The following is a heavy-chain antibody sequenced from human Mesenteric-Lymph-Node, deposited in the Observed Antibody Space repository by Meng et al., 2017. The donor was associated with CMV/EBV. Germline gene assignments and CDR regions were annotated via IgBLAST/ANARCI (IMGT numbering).Heavy chain of an antibody. D-gene: IGHD6-6*01. CDR3: AREAVAVREYHYGLDV. V-gene: IGHV3-20*04. CDR2: INWSGTR. J-gene: IGHJ6*02. Sequence: GALRLSCAASGFNFDDYGMSWVRQAPGKGLEWVSGINWSGTRSYADSVKGRFTISRDNAKNSLFLQMNTVRAEDTALYYCAREAVAVREYHYGLDVWGQGTTVTVSS. CDR1: GFNFDDYG.